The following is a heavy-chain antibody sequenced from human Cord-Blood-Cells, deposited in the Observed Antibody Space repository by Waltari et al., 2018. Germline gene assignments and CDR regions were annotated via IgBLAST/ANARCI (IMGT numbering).Heavy chain of an antibody. J-gene: IGHJ5*02. CDR2: IYSGGST. CDR1: GLTVSSNY. CDR3: ARDRVGWFDP. V-gene: IGHV3-53*04. Sequence: EVQLVESGGGLVQPGGSLRLSCAASGLTVSSNYMSWVRQAPGKGLEWVSVIYSGGSTYYAYSVKGRFTISRHNSKNTLYLQMNSLRAEDTAVYYCARDRVGWFDPWGQGTLVTVSS.